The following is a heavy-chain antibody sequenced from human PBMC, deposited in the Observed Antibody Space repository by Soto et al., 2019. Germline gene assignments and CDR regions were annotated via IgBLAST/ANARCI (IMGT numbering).Heavy chain of an antibody. CDR1: GFTFTIAW. CDR2: IKSKNDGGTT. J-gene: IGHJ4*01. D-gene: IGHD2-21*01. V-gene: IGHV3-15*07. Sequence: PGGSLRLSSASSGFTFTIAWVDGSRKAQGKGLEGVGRIKSKNDGGTTDYAEPVKGRFVILRDDSNNMVYLQINSLKFENTAVYYCSTDSCRTIRIFRLDNWGHGTLVTVSS. CDR3: STDSCRTIRIFRLDN.